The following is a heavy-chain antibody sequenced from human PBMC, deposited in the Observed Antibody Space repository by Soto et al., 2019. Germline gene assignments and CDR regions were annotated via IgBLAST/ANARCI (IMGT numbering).Heavy chain of an antibody. V-gene: IGHV1-8*01. CDR2: MNPNSGNT. Sequence: QVQLVQSGAEVKKPGASVKVSCKASGYTFTNYDINWVRQATGQGLEWMGWMNPNSGNTGHAQKFQGRDTMTRNTSISTAYMELSSLRSDDTAVYYCARGRSSYGDYVNWYFDLWGRGTLVTVSS. J-gene: IGHJ2*01. CDR1: GYTFTNYD. CDR3: ARGRSSYGDYVNWYFDL. D-gene: IGHD4-17*01.